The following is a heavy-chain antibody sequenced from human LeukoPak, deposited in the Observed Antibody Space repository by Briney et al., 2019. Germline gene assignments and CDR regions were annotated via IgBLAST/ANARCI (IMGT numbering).Heavy chain of an antibody. CDR3: AKADGLYRYDISTAYYNRAFDY. V-gene: IGHV3-23*01. D-gene: IGHD3-9*01. Sequence: GGSLRLACAASGFTFSSYAMSWIRQAPGKGLEWVWGLSGSGGSTYYADFVKGRLTISRDNSKKPLYLQMNSLRAEDTAVYYCAKADGLYRYDISTAYYNRAFDYWGQRTLVPVSS. CDR1: GFTFSSYA. J-gene: IGHJ4*02. CDR2: LSGSGGST.